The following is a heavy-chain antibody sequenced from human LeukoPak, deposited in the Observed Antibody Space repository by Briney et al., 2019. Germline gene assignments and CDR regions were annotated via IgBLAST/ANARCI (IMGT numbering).Heavy chain of an antibody. D-gene: IGHD6-6*01. V-gene: IGHV3-21*01. J-gene: IGHJ4*02. Sequence: PGGSLRLSCAGSGFPFSGYSMNWVRQTPGKGLEWVSSMSILSGITYYAESVKGRFTVSRDNANNLLHLQMNSLRVEDTAIYYCAREFEYSTSGAGYWGQGTLVTVSS. CDR1: GFPFSGYS. CDR3: AREFEYSTSGAGY. CDR2: MSILSGIT.